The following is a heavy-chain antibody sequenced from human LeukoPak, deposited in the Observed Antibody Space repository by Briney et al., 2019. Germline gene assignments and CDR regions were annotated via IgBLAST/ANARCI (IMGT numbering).Heavy chain of an antibody. Sequence: PGGSLRLSCAASGFTVSSNYMSWVRQAPGKGLEWVSAISGSGGSTYYADSVKGRFTISRDNSKNTLYLQMNSLRAEDTAVYYCAKEFVVVTAYFDYWGQGTLVTVSS. J-gene: IGHJ4*02. CDR3: AKEFVVVTAYFDY. V-gene: IGHV3-23*01. D-gene: IGHD2-21*02. CDR1: GFTVSSNY. CDR2: ISGSGGST.